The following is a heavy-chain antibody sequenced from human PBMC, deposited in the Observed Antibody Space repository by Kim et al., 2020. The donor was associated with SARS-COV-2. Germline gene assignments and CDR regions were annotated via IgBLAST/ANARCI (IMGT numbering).Heavy chain of an antibody. CDR3: AKDRVVVVPAAIAGGMDV. D-gene: IGHD2-2*01. CDR1: GFTFSSYG. CDR2: ISYDGSNK. V-gene: IGHV3-30*18. Sequence: GGSLRLSCAASGFTFSSYGMHWVRQAPGKGLEWVAVISYDGSNKYYADSVKGRFTISRDNSKNTLYLQMNSLRAEDTAVYYCAKDRVVVVPAAIAGGMDVWGQGTTVTVSS. J-gene: IGHJ6*01.